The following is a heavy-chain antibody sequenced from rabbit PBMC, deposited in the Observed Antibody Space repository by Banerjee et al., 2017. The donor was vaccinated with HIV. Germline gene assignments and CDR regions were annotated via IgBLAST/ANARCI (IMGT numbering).Heavy chain of an antibody. CDR3: ATNSGGSGLSL. V-gene: IGHV1S7*01. CDR1: GFDFSSGY. Sequence: QSLEETGGGLVQPGGSLTLSCKASGFDFSSGYMNWVRQAPGKGLEWIGCISIGDGITYYASWANGRFTISSDNAQNTVDLQMNSLTAADTATYFCATNSGGSGLSLWGPGTLVTVS. CDR2: ISIGDGIT. D-gene: IGHD4-1*01. J-gene: IGHJ4*01.